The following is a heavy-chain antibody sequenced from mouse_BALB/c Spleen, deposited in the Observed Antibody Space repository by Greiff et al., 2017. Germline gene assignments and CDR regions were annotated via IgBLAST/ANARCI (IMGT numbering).Heavy chain of an antibody. CDR1: GYTFTSYE. CDR2: LFPGDGST. D-gene: IGHD2-1*01. V-gene: IGHV1-85*01. J-gene: IGHJ3*01. CDR3: ARRDGNPGPFAY. Sequence: QVQLQQSGAELVKPGASVKLSCKASGYTFTSYEINWVRQRPEQGLEWIGWLFPGDGSTKYNEKFKVKATLTTDKSSSTAYMQLSRLTSEDSAVYFCARRDGNPGPFAYWGQGTLVTVSA.